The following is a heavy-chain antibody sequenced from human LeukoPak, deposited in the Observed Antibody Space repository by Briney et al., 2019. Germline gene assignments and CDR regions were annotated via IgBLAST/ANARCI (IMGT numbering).Heavy chain of an antibody. CDR3: AKEEGSCWYHDAFDI. J-gene: IGHJ3*02. Sequence: GGSLRLSCAASGFTFDDYAMHWVRQAPGKCLEWVSGISWNSGSIGYADSVKGRFTISRDNAKNSLYLQMNSLRAEDMALYYCAKEEGSCWYHDAFDIWGQGTMVIVSS. D-gene: IGHD6-19*01. V-gene: IGHV3-9*03. CDR2: ISWNSGSI. CDR1: GFTFDDYA.